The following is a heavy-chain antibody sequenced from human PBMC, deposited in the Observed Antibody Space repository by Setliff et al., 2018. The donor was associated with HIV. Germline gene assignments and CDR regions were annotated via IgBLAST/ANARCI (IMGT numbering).Heavy chain of an antibody. CDR1: GVSISSSSYF. V-gene: IGHV4-39*01. CDR2: IYFSGST. Sequence: SETLSLTCAVSGVSISSSSYFWGWIRRPPGTGLDWIGSIYFSGSTYYNPSLESRVTISMDTSKNQFSLKLSSVTAADTAVYYCARHGAWDAFDIWGQGTMVTVSS. J-gene: IGHJ3*02. D-gene: IGHD3-16*01. CDR3: ARHGAWDAFDI.